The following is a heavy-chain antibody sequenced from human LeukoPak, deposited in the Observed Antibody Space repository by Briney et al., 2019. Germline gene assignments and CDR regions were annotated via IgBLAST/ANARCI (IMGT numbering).Heavy chain of an antibody. D-gene: IGHD3-22*01. CDR2: IYSDGAT. CDR3: ARDSNGPAF. V-gene: IGHV3-23*03. CDR1: GFTFSSYA. Sequence: GGSLRLSCAASGFTFSSYAMSWVRQAPGKGLEWVAVIYSDGATFHLDSVKGRFTVSRDSSKNTLYFQMNNLRADDTAVYYCARDSNGPAFWGQGTLVTVSS. J-gene: IGHJ4*02.